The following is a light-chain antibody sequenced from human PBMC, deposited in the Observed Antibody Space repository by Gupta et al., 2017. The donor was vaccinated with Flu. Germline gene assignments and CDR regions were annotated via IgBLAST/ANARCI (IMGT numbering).Light chain of an antibody. CDR1: SSNIGAGCD. CDR2: DNK. Sequence: TITCTGSSSNIGAGCDVHWYQQRPAPAPNLLIYDNKNRRSGVPDRISGSKSGTSASVAITGLQAEDEADYYCQSEERSRSGYVFGTGTKITVL. J-gene: IGLJ1*01. V-gene: IGLV1-40*01. CDR3: QSEERSRSGYV.